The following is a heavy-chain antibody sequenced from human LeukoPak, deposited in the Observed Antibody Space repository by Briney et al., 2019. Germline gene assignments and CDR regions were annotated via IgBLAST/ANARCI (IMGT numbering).Heavy chain of an antibody. D-gene: IGHD6-19*01. Sequence: PSETLSLTCTVSGGSISSYYWNWIRQPPGKGLEWIGYIYYSGSTNYNPSLKSRVTISVDTSKNQFSLKLSSVTAADTAVYYCARDRASGWYQGGFDYLGQGTLVTVSS. V-gene: IGHV4-59*01. CDR2: IYYSGST. CDR3: ARDRASGWYQGGFDY. CDR1: GGSISSYY. J-gene: IGHJ4*02.